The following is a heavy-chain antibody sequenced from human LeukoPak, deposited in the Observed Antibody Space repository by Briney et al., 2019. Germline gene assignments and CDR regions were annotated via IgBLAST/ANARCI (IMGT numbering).Heavy chain of an antibody. J-gene: IGHJ3*02. Sequence: ASVKVSCKVSGYTLTELSMHWVRQAPGKGLEWMGGFDPEDGETIYAQKFQGRVTMTEDTSPDTAYMELSSLRSEDTAVYYCATETLLLWFGDPTGDGAFDIWGQGTMVTVSS. CDR1: GYTLTELS. V-gene: IGHV1-24*01. CDR2: FDPEDGET. CDR3: ATETLLLWFGDPTGDGAFDI. D-gene: IGHD3-10*01.